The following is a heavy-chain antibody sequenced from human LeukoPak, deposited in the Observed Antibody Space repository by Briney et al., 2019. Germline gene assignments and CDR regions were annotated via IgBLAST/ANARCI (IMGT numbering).Heavy chain of an antibody. V-gene: IGHV3-48*01. J-gene: IGHJ4*02. Sequence: GASLRLSCTGSGFIFNSYGINWVRQAPGKGLEWVAYISSSTSNIFYADSVKGRFTISRDHAKDSVLLQMNSLRVEDTALYFCARDGVMAEAPFYFDSWGQGALVTVSS. CDR1: GFIFNSYG. CDR2: ISSSTSNI. D-gene: IGHD2-21*01. CDR3: ARDGVMAEAPFYFDS.